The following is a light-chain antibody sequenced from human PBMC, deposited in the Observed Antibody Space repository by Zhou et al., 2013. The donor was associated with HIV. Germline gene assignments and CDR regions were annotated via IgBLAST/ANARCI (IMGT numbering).Light chain of an antibody. CDR2: EIS. V-gene: IGKV2D-29*01. CDR3: LQSVQFPLT. J-gene: IGKJ4*01. Sequence: DIVMTQSPLSLPVTPGEPASISCRSSQSLLHSNGYNYLYWYLQKPGQPPQLLIYEISKRFSGVSDRFSGSGSGTDFTLKISRVEAEDAGVYYCLQSVQFPLTFGGGTKVEIK. CDR1: QSLLHSNGYNY.